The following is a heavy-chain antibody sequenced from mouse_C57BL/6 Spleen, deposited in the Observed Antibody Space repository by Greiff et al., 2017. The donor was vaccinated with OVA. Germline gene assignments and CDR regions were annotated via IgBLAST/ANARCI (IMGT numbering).Heavy chain of an antibody. Sequence: VQLQQSGAELVKPGASVKLSCTASGFNIKDYYMPWVKQRTEQGLEWIGRIDPEAGETKYAPKFQGKATLTADTSSNTAYLQLSSLTSEDTAVYYGASLYSNYRDYWGQGTTLTVSS. V-gene: IGHV14-2*01. CDR2: IDPEAGET. CDR3: ASLYSNYRDY. D-gene: IGHD2-5*01. CDR1: GFNIKDYY. J-gene: IGHJ2*01.